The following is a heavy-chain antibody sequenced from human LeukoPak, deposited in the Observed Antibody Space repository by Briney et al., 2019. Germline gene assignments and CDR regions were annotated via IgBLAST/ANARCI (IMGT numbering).Heavy chain of an antibody. CDR3: ARDYCGGDCYPGWGAFDI. Sequence: SQTLSLTCTVSGGSISSGDYSWSWIRQPPGKGLEWIGYIYYSGSTYYNPPLKSRVTISVDTSKNQFSLKLSSVTAADTAVYYCARDYCGGDCYPGWGAFDIWGQGTMVTVSS. CDR2: IYYSGST. CDR1: GGSISSGDYS. D-gene: IGHD2-21*02. J-gene: IGHJ3*02. V-gene: IGHV4-30-4*01.